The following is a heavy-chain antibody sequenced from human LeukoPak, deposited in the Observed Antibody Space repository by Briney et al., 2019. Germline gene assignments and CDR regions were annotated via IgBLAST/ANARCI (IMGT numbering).Heavy chain of an antibody. V-gene: IGHV1-46*01. J-gene: IGHJ4*02. CDR1: GYTFTSYY. D-gene: IGHD5-24*01. CDR3: ARAGGMGLTPSDY. Sequence: ASVKVSCKASGYTFTSYYMHWVRQAPGQGLEWMGIINPSGGSTSYAQKFQGRVTMTTDTSTSTAYMELRSLRSDDTAVYYCARAGGMGLTPSDYWGQGTLVTVSS. CDR2: INPSGGST.